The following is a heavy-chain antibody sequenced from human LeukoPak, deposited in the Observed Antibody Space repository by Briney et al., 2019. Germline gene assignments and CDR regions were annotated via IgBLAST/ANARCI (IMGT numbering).Heavy chain of an antibody. D-gene: IGHD5-24*01. J-gene: IGHJ4*02. V-gene: IGHV3-53*01. CDR3: ARDVPRDGYSFFDY. CDR1: GLTVRSNL. Sequence: PGGSLRLSCAASGLTVRSNLISWVRQAPGKGLEWVSVIYDGGSTYYADSVKGRFTISRDDSKNTLYLQMSSLRAEDTAVYYCARDVPRDGYSFFDYWGQGTLVTVSS. CDR2: IYDGGST.